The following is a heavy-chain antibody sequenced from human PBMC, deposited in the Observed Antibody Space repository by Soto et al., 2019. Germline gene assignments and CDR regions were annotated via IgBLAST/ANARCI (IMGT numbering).Heavy chain of an antibody. CDR1: GFTFSSYG. Sequence: GGSLRLSCAASGFTFSSYGMHWVRQAPGKGLEWVAVISYDGINKYYADSVRGRFTISRDNSKNTLYLQMNSLRAEDTAVYYCAKLGEPITIFGVVIDYWGQGTLVTVSS. J-gene: IGHJ4*02. CDR2: ISYDGINK. V-gene: IGHV3-30*18. CDR3: AKLGEPITIFGVVIDY. D-gene: IGHD3-3*01.